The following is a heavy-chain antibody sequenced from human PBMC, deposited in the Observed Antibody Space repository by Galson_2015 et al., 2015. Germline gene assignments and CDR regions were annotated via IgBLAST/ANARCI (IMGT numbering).Heavy chain of an antibody. CDR3: ARVRDNYYYGVDV. D-gene: IGHD5-24*01. CDR2: YRGST. Sequence: YRGSTYYNPSLKSQVTISVDTSKNHFSLKLSRVTAADTAVYYCARVRDNYYYGVDVWGQGTTVTVSS. V-gene: IGHV4-39*02. J-gene: IGHJ6*02.